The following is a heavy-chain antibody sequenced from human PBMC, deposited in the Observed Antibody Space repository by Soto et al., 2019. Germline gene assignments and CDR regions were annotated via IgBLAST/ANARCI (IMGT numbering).Heavy chain of an antibody. J-gene: IGHJ5*01. CDR3: AKDSVLTIFGVDTNWFDP. CDR1: GFTFSSYA. CDR2: ISGSGGST. V-gene: IGHV3-23*01. Sequence: GGSLRLSCAASGFTFSSYAMSWVRQAPGKGLEWVSAISGSGGSTYYADSVKGRFTISRDNSKNTLYLQMNSLRAEDTAVYYCAKDSVLTIFGVDTNWFDPWGQGTTVTVSS. D-gene: IGHD3-3*01.